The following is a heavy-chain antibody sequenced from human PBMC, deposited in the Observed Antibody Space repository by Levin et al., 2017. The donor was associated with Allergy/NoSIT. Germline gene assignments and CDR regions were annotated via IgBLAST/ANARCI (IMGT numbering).Heavy chain of an antibody. CDR3: VMDDGRSLLHF. CDR2: IDSGGTT. Sequence: TGGSLRLSCTASGFSFSSSYMSWVRLAPGKGLEWVSIIDSGGTTYYADSVKGRFTTSRDNSKNTLYLQMNSLRAGATAVYYCVMDDGRSLLHFWGQGTLVTVSS. D-gene: IGHD1-1*01. CDR1: GFSFSSSY. V-gene: IGHV3-53*01. J-gene: IGHJ1*01.